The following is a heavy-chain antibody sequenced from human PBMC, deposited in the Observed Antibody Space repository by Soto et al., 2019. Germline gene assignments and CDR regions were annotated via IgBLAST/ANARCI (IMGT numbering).Heavy chain of an antibody. CDR3: AKGSGFCSGGSCYAPTDY. CDR2: ISDSGGST. V-gene: IGHV3-23*01. CDR1: GFTFSSYA. J-gene: IGHJ4*02. Sequence: EVQLLESGGGLVQPGGYLRLSCAASGFTFSSYAMSWVRQAPGKGLEWVSAISDSGGSTFYADSVKGRFTISRDNSKNTLYLQMNSLRADDTAVYYCAKGSGFCSGGSCYAPTDYWGQGTLVTVSS. D-gene: IGHD2-15*01.